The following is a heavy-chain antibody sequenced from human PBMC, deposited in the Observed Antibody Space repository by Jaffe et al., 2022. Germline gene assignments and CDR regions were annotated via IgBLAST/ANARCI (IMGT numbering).Heavy chain of an antibody. J-gene: IGHJ4*02. CDR1: GFTFGDYA. D-gene: IGHD6-19*01. Sequence: EVQLVESGGGLVQPGRSLRLSCTASGFTFGDYAMSWVRQAPGKGLEWVGFIRSKAYGGTTEYAASVKGRFTISRDDSKSIAYLQMNSLKTEDTAVYYCTRDRAGYSSGWQYDYWGQGTLVTVSS. CDR3: TRDRAGYSSGWQYDY. CDR2: IRSKAYGGTT. V-gene: IGHV3-49*04.